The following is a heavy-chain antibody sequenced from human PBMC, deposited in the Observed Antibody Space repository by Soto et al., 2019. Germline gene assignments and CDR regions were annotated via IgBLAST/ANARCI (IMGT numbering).Heavy chain of an antibody. D-gene: IGHD3-16*01. CDR3: ARTLDYGQMDV. CDR2: IYRSGST. J-gene: IGHJ6*04. Sequence: KPSETLSLTCTVSGDSVRNQYWSWIRRPPGRGLEWIGYIYRSGSTKYNPSLKSRLTISVDTSKNQFSLKLSSVTAADTAVYYCARTLDYGQMDVWGKGTTVTVSS. V-gene: IGHV4-4*09. CDR1: GDSVRNQY.